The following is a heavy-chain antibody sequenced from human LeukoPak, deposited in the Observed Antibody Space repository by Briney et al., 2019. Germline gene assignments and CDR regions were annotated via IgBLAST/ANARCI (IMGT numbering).Heavy chain of an antibody. Sequence: ASETLSLTCAVYGGSFSGYYWGWIRQPPGKGLEWIGEINHSGSTNYNPSLKSRVTISVDTSKNQFSLKLSSVTAADTAVYYCARGRYSSGWYLDYWGQGTLVTVSS. J-gene: IGHJ4*02. CDR1: GGSFSGYY. CDR3: ARGRYSSGWYLDY. D-gene: IGHD6-19*01. CDR2: INHSGST. V-gene: IGHV4-34*01.